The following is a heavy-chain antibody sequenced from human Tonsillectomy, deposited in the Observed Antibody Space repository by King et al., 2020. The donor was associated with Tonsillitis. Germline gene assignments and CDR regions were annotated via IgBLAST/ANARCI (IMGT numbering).Heavy chain of an antibody. J-gene: IGHJ6*02. V-gene: IGHV3-74*01. D-gene: IGHD3-22*01. CDR3: ARGYYDSSSYVWGGSDYYYGLDV. CDR1: AFTFSTYW. CDR2: INNDGSST. Sequence: VQLVESGGGLVQPGGSLRLSCAASAFTFSTYWMHWVRQAPGRGLVWVSRINNDGSSTIYADSVKGRFTISRDNAKNTLYLQINSLRAEDTAVYYCARGYYDSSSYVWGGSDYYYGLDVWGQGTTVTVSS.